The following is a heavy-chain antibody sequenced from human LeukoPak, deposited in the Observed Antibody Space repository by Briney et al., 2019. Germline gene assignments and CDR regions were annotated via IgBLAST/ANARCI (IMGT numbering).Heavy chain of an antibody. Sequence: GSSVKVSCKASGGTFSSYAISWVRQASGQGLEWMGRIIPIFGIANYAQTFQGRVTITADKSTSTAYMELSSLRSEDTAVYYCARDRTFGGVIAAQHDYWGQGTLVTVSS. CDR3: ARDRTFGGVIAAQHDY. J-gene: IGHJ4*02. CDR2: IIPIFGIA. CDR1: GGTFSSYA. V-gene: IGHV1-69*04. D-gene: IGHD3-16*02.